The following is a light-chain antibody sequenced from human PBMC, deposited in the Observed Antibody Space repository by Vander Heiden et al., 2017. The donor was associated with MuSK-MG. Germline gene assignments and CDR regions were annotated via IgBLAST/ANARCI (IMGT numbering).Light chain of an antibody. CDR2: AAS. J-gene: IGKJ2*01. CDR3: QQSHITPLT. Sequence: DIEVTQSPSSLSASVGDRVTITCRASQSISSYLNWYQQKPGKAPKLLIYAASSLQSGVPSRFSGSGSGTDFTLTISRLQPEDFANYYCQQSHITPLTFGQGTKLEIK. V-gene: IGKV1-39*01. CDR1: QSISSY.